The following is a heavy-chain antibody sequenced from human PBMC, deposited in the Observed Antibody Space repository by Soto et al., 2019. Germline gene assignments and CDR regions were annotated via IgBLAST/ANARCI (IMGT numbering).Heavy chain of an antibody. CDR3: ARTGADLNIVVVVAAALDY. D-gene: IGHD2-15*01. J-gene: IGHJ4*02. CDR2: ISSCGSTI. CDR1: GFTFSDYY. Sequence: QVQLVESGGGLVKPGGSLRLSCAASGFTFSDYYMSWIRQAPGKGLEWVSYISSCGSTIYYADSVKGRFTISRDNAKNSLYLQMNSLRAEDTAVYYCARTGADLNIVVVVAAALDYWGQGTLVTVSS. V-gene: IGHV3-11*01.